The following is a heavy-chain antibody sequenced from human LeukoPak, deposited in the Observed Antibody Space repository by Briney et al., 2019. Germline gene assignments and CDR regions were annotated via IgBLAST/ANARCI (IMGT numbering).Heavy chain of an antibody. CDR2: IYYSGST. CDR3: AGRSRSGWYYDY. J-gene: IGHJ4*02. Sequence: SETLSLTCTASGDSISGYYWSWIRQPPGKGLEWIGHIYYSGSTNYNPSLKSRVTISVDTSKNQFSLKLSTVTAADTAVYFCAGRSRSGWYYDYWGQGTLVTVSS. V-gene: IGHV4-59*01. CDR1: GDSISGYY. D-gene: IGHD6-19*01.